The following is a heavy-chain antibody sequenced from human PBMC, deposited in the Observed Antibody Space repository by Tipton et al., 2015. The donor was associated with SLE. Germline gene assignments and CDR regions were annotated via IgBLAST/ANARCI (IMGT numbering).Heavy chain of an antibody. J-gene: IGHJ2*01. Sequence: TLSLTCTVSGGSISSYYWSWIRQPPGKGLEWIGYVFNTWITSYNPSLKSRLTISVDTYKNQFSLRLNSVTAADTAVYYCARADGVVGGQLPYWYFDIWGRGTLVTVSS. CDR2: VFNTWIT. V-gene: IGHV4-59*01. CDR1: GGSISSYY. D-gene: IGHD1-26*01. CDR3: ARADGVVGGQLPYWYFDI.